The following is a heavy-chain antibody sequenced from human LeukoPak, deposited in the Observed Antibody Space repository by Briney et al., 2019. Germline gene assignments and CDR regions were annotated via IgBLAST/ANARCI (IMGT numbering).Heavy chain of an antibody. J-gene: IGHJ4*02. V-gene: IGHV3-23*01. CDR1: GFTFSSSA. D-gene: IGHD1-26*01. Sequence: GGSLRPSCAASGFTFSSSAMSWVRQAPGKGLEWVSAISGSGGSTYYADSVKGRFTISRDNSKNTLYLQMNSLRADDTAVYYCAKKSGIVGGYHDYWGQGTLVTVSS. CDR3: AKKSGIVGGYHDY. CDR2: ISGSGGST.